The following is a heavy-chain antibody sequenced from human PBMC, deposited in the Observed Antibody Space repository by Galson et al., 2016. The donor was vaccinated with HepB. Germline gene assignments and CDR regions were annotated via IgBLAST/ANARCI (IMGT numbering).Heavy chain of an antibody. CDR2: IYYSGST. D-gene: IGHD1-26*01. J-gene: IGHJ3*02. CDR3: AREETIDVNAFDI. Sequence: TLSLTCTVSGGSISSGGYYWSWIRQLPGKGLEWIRYIYYSGSTYYNPSLKSRVTISVDTSKNQFSLNVSSVTAADTAVYFCAREETIDVNAFDIWGQGTMVTVSS. CDR1: GGSISSGGYY. V-gene: IGHV4-31*03.